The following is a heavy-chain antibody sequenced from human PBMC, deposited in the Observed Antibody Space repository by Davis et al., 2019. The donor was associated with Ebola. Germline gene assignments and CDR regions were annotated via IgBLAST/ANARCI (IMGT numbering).Heavy chain of an antibody. Sequence: ASVKVSCKASGYTFTNYGITWVRQAPGQGLEWMGWINPHNGNTNYVQNVQGRVIMTTDTSTSTAYMEVGSLRSDDTAVYYCARAQFPTTSDHWGQGTLVTVSS. CDR2: INPHNGNT. CDR1: GYTFTNYG. V-gene: IGHV1-18*04. D-gene: IGHD1-1*01. J-gene: IGHJ4*02. CDR3: ARAQFPTTSDH.